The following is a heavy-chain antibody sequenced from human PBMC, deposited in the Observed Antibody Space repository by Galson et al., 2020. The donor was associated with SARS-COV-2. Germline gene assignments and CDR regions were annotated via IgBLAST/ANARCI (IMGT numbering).Heavy chain of an antibody. CDR3: ARTEMATANYYYYGMDV. CDR1: GYTFTSYY. CDR2: INPSGGST. V-gene: IGHV1-46*01. D-gene: IGHD5-18*01. J-gene: IGHJ6*02. Sequence: ASVKVSCKASGYTFTSYYMHWVRQAPGQGLEWMGIINPSGGSTSYAQKFQGRVTMTRDTSTSTVYMELSSLRSEDTAVYYCARTEMATANYYYYGMDVWGQGTTVTVSS.